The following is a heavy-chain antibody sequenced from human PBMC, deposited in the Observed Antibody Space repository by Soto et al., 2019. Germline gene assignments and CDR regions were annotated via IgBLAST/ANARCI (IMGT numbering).Heavy chain of an antibody. Sequence: GGSLRLSCAASGFTVSSNYMSWVRQAPGKGLEWVSVIYSGGSTYYADSVKGRFTISRDNSKNTLYLQMNSLRAEDTAMYYCARVWGGGGYSYGDGDYWGQGTLVTVSS. V-gene: IGHV3-53*01. D-gene: IGHD5-18*01. J-gene: IGHJ4*02. CDR3: ARVWGGGGYSYGDGDY. CDR2: IYSGGST. CDR1: GFTVSSNY.